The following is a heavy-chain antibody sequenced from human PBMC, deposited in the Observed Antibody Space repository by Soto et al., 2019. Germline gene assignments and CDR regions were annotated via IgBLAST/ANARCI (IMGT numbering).Heavy chain of an antibody. J-gene: IGHJ3*02. Sequence: GGSLRLSCAASGFTFSSYEMNWVRQAPGKGLEWVSYISSIGSTIYYADSVKGRFTISRDNAKNSLYLQMNSLRAEDTAVYYCARDAAGNAAAAPDAFDIWGQGTMVTVSS. CDR3: ARDAAGNAAAAPDAFDI. CDR1: GFTFSSYE. D-gene: IGHD6-13*01. CDR2: ISSIGSTI. V-gene: IGHV3-48*03.